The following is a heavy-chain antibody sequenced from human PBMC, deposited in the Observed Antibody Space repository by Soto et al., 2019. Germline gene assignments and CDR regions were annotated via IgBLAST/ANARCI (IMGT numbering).Heavy chain of an antibody. J-gene: IGHJ6*02. V-gene: IGHV3-7*01. CDR3: VGDGMAV. CDR1: GFSFSSYW. CDR2: IKKDGSEK. Sequence: EVQVVESGGGLVQPGGSLRLSCEVSGFSFSSYWMSWVRQAPGKGLEWVANIKKDGSEKYYVDSVKGRFTISRDNAKNSLYLQMNSLRAEDTAVYYCVGDGMAVWGQGTTVTVSS. D-gene: IGHD3-10*01.